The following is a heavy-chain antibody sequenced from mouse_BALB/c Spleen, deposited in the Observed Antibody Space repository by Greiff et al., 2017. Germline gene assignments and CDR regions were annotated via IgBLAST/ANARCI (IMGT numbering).Heavy chain of an antibody. CDR1: GFAFSSYD. J-gene: IGHJ4*01. CDR2: ISSGGGST. CDR3: ARHGTTAYYYAMDY. Sequence: EVKLMESGGGLVKPGGSLKLSCAASGFAFSSYDMSWVRQTPEKRLEWVAYISSGGGSTYYPDTVKGRFTISRDNAKNTLYLQMSSLKSEDTAMYYCARHGTTAYYYAMDYWGQGTSVTVSS. D-gene: IGHD1-2*01. V-gene: IGHV5-12-1*01.